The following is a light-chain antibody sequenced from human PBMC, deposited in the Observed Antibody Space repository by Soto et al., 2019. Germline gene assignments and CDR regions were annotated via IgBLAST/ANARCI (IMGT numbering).Light chain of an antibody. CDR1: QSVNNNY. J-gene: IGKJ2*01. V-gene: IGKV3-20*01. CDR2: GSS. Sequence: EVVLTQSPGTLSLSPGERATLSCRASQSVNNNYVAWYQQKPGQAPRLLIFGSSDRATGIPDRFSGSGSGTEFTLTISRLEPEDFAVYYCQQYGSSPPYTFGQGTKLEIK. CDR3: QQYGSSPPYT.